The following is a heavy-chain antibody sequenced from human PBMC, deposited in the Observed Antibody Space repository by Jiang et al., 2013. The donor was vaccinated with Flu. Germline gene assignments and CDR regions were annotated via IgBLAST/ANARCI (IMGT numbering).Heavy chain of an antibody. V-gene: IGHV4-4*07. CDR2: VYATGDT. CDR3: ARDDGWPSRAYYFDL. CDR1: GGSLGYFY. Sequence: GSGLVKPSETLSLTCDVSGGSLGYFYWNWIRQPAGKGLEWIGRVYATGDTNYNSSLRSRVTMSIDTAKNQFSLRLRSLTAADTAVYYCARDDGWPSRAYYFDLWGRGTLVTVSS. D-gene: IGHD3-10*01. J-gene: IGHJ2*01.